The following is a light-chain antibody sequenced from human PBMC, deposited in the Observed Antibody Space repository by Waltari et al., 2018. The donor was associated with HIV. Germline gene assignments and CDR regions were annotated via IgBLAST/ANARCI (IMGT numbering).Light chain of an antibody. Sequence: QSALTQPASVSGSPGQSITISCTGTSNDVGAYDYVSWYQQHPGKAPKLVIFEVSSRPSGISNRFSGSKSGNTASLTISGLQAEDEADYYCCSFSTSNTHVFGGGTKLTVL. J-gene: IGLJ2*01. CDR1: SNDVGAYDY. CDR3: CSFSTSNTHV. V-gene: IGLV2-14*01. CDR2: EVS.